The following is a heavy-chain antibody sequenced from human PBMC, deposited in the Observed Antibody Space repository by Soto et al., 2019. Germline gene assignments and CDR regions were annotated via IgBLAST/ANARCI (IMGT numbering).Heavy chain of an antibody. CDR1: GVSLTSGNW. J-gene: IGHJ4*02. CDR3: ARLVYDTRLNYMYFDY. V-gene: IGHV4-4*02. Sequence: SETLSLTCAVSGVSLTSGNWWAWVSQSPQRGLEYIGEIFHDGTANYYPSFERRVAMSVDTSRNQFSLKLTSVTAADTAVYFCARLVYDTRLNYMYFDYWGQGTLVTVSS. D-gene: IGHD3-10*01. CDR2: IFHDGTA.